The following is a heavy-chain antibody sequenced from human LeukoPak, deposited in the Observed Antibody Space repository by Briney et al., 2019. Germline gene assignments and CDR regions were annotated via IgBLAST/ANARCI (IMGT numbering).Heavy chain of an antibody. CDR1: GGSISSCY. V-gene: IGHV4-4*07. CDR2: IYTSGST. CDR3: ARSKAARRQAPLDY. Sequence: SETLSLTCTVSGGSISSCYWSWIRQPAGKGLEWIGRIYTSGSTNYNPSLKSRVTISVDKSKNQFSLKLSSVTAADTAVYYCARSKAARRQAPLDYWGHGTLVTVSS. D-gene: IGHD6-6*01. J-gene: IGHJ4*01.